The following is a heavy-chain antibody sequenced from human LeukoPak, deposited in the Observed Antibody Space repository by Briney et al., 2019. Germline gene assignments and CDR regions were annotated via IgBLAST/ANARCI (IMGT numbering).Heavy chain of an antibody. V-gene: IGHV3-30*18. CDR2: ISYDGSNK. D-gene: IGHD5-18*01. CDR3: AKVCDTAMVTARYYYYGMDV. J-gene: IGHJ6*02. CDR1: GFTFSSYG. Sequence: GGSLRLSCAASGFTFSSYGMHWVRQAPGKGLEWVAVISYDGSNKYYADSVKGRLTISRGNSKNTLYLQMNSLRAEDTAVYYCAKVCDTAMVTARYYYYGMDVWGQGTTVTVSS.